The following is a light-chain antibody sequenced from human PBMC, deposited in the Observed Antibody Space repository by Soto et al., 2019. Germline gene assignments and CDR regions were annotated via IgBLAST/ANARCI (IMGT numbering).Light chain of an antibody. CDR3: QQYSSGM. CDR1: QSVDSNY. V-gene: IGKV3-20*01. J-gene: IGKJ1*01. Sequence: IVLTQSPGTLSLSPGERATLSCRASQSVDSNYLAWYQQKPGQAPRLLIYGASRMATGIPDRFSGGGSGTDFTLTIRRLEPEDFAVYYCQQYSSGMFGQGTKVEIK. CDR2: GAS.